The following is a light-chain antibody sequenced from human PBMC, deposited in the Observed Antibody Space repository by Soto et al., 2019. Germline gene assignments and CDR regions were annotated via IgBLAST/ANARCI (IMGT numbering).Light chain of an antibody. CDR2: IAS. CDR3: QQSYSTPYT. V-gene: IGKV1-39*01. Sequence: IHMTQSPSSLSASVGDRVTITCRASQSISNYLNWYQQKPGKAPNLLIYIASNLHSGVPSRFSGSGSVTDFTLTISSLQPEDFATYYCQQSYSTPYTFGQGTKVDIK. CDR1: QSISNY. J-gene: IGKJ2*01.